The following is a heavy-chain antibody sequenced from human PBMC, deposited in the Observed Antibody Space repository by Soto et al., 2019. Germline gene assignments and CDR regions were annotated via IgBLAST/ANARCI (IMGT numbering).Heavy chain of an antibody. CDR2: MNPNSGNT. V-gene: IGHV1-8*01. CDR1: GYTFTSYD. D-gene: IGHD4-4*01. Sequence: QVQLVQSGAEVKKPGASVKVSCKASGYTFTSYDINWVRQATGQGLEWMGWMNPNSGNTGYAQKFQGRVTMTRNTSISTAYMELSSLRSEDTAVYYCARPFSTTINYSNYVGGFDPWGQGTLVTVSS. CDR3: ARPFSTTINYSNYVGGFDP. J-gene: IGHJ5*02.